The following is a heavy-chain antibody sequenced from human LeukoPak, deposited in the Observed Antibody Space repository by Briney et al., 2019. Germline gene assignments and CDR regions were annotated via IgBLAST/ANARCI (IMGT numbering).Heavy chain of an antibody. CDR2: INHSGST. CDR3: ARGRRWLRD. J-gene: IGHJ4*02. CDR1: VGSFSGYY. D-gene: IGHD5-24*01. Sequence: SETLSLTCAVYVGSFSGYYWSWIRQPPWKGLEWIGEINHSGSTNYNPSLKSRVTISVDTSKNQFSLKLSSVTAADTAVYYCARGRRWLRDWGQGTLVTVSS. V-gene: IGHV4-34*01.